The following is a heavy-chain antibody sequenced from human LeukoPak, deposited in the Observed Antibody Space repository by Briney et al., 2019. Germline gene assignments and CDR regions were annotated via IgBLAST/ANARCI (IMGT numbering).Heavy chain of an antibody. D-gene: IGHD7-27*01. V-gene: IGHV4-59*01. CDR1: RGSLSSYH. CDR3: ARDVNWGSNYFDY. J-gene: IGHJ4*02. CDR2: IYYSGST. Sequence: SETLSLTCAVSRGSLSSYHWSWLRQPPGKGLEWVGYIYYSGSTNYNPPLMSRVPISVDTSKNKFSLKLSSVTAADTAVYYCARDVNWGSNYFDYWGQGTLVTVSS.